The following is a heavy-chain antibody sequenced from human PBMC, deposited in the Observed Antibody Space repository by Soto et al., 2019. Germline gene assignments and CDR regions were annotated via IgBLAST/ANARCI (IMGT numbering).Heavy chain of an antibody. V-gene: IGHV3-30*18. D-gene: IGHD2-15*01. Sequence: ESGGGVVQPGRSLRLSCAASGFTFSSYGMHWVRQAPGKGLEWVAVISYDGSNKYYADSVKGRFTISRDNSKNTLYLQMNSLRAEDTAVYYCAKDFEVVAATYYFDYWGQGTLVTVSS. CDR2: ISYDGSNK. J-gene: IGHJ4*02. CDR1: GFTFSSYG. CDR3: AKDFEVVAATYYFDY.